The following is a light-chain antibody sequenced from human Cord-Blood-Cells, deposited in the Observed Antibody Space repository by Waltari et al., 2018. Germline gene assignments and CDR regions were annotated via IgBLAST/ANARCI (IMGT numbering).Light chain of an antibody. V-gene: IGLV2-14*01. Sequence: QSALTQPASVSGSPGPSITISCTGTSSDVGGYNYVSWSQQHPGNAPKLMIYDVSNRPSGVSNRFSGSKSGNTASLTISGLQAEDEADYYCSSYTSSSTLVFGGGTKLTVL. CDR1: SSDVGGYNY. J-gene: IGLJ2*01. CDR2: DVS. CDR3: SSYTSSSTLV.